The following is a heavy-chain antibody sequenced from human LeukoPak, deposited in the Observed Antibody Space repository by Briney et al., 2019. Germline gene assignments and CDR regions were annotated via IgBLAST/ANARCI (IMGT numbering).Heavy chain of an antibody. J-gene: IGHJ4*02. Sequence: SETLSLTCAVYGGSFSGYYWSWIRQPPGKGLEWIGEINHSGSTNYNPSLKSRATISVDTSKNQFSLKLSSVTAADTAVYYCARGTSMVRGVIMSYWGQGTLVTVSS. CDR2: INHSGST. CDR1: GGSFSGYY. V-gene: IGHV4-34*01. CDR3: ARGTSMVRGVIMSY. D-gene: IGHD3-10*01.